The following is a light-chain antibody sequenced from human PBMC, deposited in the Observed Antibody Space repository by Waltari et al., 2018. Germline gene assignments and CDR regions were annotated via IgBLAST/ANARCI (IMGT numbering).Light chain of an antibody. J-gene: IGKJ3*01. CDR1: QGINY. Sequence: DIQLTQSPSFLSASVGDRVTITCRASQGINYLVWYQQNPGKAPKVLVYDATILQSGVPSRFSGSGSGTEFTLTINSLQPEDFATYYCQQSNSVFGPGTKVDIK. CDR3: QQSNSV. CDR2: DAT. V-gene: IGKV1-9*01.